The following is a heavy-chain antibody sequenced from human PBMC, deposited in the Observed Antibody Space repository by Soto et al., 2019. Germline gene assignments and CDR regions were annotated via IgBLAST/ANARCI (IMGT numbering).Heavy chain of an antibody. Sequence: GGSLRLSCAASGFTFSSYGMHWVRQAPGKGLEWVSGISWNSGSIGYADSVKGRFTISRDNAKNSLYLQMNSLRAEDTALYYCAKAVAGTFGYFDYWGQGTLVTVSS. J-gene: IGHJ4*02. CDR2: ISWNSGSI. CDR3: AKAVAGTFGYFDY. D-gene: IGHD6-19*01. V-gene: IGHV3-9*01. CDR1: GFTFSSYG.